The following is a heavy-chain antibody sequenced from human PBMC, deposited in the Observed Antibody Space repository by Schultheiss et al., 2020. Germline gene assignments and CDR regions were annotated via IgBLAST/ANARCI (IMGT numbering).Heavy chain of an antibody. D-gene: IGHD3-16*02. CDR1: RFTSTYAW. J-gene: IGHJ5*02. CDR3: AADSSGPVTRLGELSLIA. Sequence: GSLRLSCAASRFTSTYAWMTWVRQAPGKGLEWVAVISYDGSNKYYADSVKGRFTISRDNSKNTLYLQMNSLRAEDTAVYYCAADSSGPVTRLGELSLIAWGQGTLVTVSS. V-gene: IGHV3-30*03. CDR2: ISYDGSNK.